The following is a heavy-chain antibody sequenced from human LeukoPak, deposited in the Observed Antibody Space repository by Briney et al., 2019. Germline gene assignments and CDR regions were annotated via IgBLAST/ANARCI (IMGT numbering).Heavy chain of an antibody. CDR1: GFTFSSYT. CDR3: ARDKIPAAGTPRGFDP. Sequence: GGSLRLSCAASGFTFSSYTMNWVRQAPGKGLEWVSSISSTSSYICYADSVKGRFTISRDNAKNSLYLQMNSLRAEDTAVYYCARDKIPAAGTPRGFDPWGQGTLVTVSS. V-gene: IGHV3-21*01. CDR2: ISSTSSYI. D-gene: IGHD6-13*01. J-gene: IGHJ5*02.